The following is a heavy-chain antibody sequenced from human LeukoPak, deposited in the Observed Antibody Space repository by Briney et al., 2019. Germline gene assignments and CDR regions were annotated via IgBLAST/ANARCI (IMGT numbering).Heavy chain of an antibody. Sequence: SETLSLTCTVSGGSISSSSYYWGWIRQPPGKGLEWIGSIYYSGSTYYNPSLKSRVTISVDTSKNQFSLKLSSVTAADTAVYYCARTPDNGIVGATMDWFDPWGQGTLVTVSS. CDR3: ARTPDNGIVGATMDWFDP. CDR2: IYYSGST. D-gene: IGHD1-26*01. J-gene: IGHJ5*02. V-gene: IGHV4-39*01. CDR1: GGSISSSSYY.